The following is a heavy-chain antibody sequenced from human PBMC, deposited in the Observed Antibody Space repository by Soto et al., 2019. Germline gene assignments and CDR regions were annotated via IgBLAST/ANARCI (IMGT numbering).Heavy chain of an antibody. CDR2: ISAHNGNA. Sequence: QVQLVQSGPEVKKPGASVKVSCKASGYTFTSYGINWVRQAPGQGLEWMGWISAHNGNAIYAQNFQGRVTLTTDTSTGTAYVELRSLRSDDTAFYYCARRMATIFGGIDSWGQGSLFTVSS. J-gene: IGHJ4*02. V-gene: IGHV1-18*01. CDR1: GYTFTSYG. D-gene: IGHD5-12*01. CDR3: ARRMATIFGGIDS.